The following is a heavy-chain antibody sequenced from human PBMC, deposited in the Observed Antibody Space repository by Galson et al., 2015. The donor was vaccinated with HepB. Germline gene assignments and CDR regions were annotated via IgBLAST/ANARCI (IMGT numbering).Heavy chain of an antibody. Sequence: SLRLSCAASGFTFSSYSMNWVRQAPGKGLEWVSYISSSSSTIYYADSVKGRFTISRDNAKNSLYLQMNSLRAEDTAVYYCARAAMVRGVICDYWGQGTLVTVSS. D-gene: IGHD3-10*01. CDR1: GFTFSSYS. CDR3: ARAAMVRGVICDY. J-gene: IGHJ4*02. CDR2: ISSSSSTI. V-gene: IGHV3-48*01.